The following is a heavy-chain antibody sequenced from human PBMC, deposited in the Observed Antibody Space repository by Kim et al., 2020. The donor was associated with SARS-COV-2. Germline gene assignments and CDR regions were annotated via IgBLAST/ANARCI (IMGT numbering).Heavy chain of an antibody. V-gene: IGHV3-74*01. CDR3: ARDSPMVRGVIHYYGMDV. CDR2: INSDGSST. Sequence: GGSLRLSCAASGFTFSSYWMHWVRQAPGKGLVWVSRINSDGSSTSYADSVKGRFTISRDNAKNTLYLQMNSLRAEDTAVYYCARDSPMVRGVIHYYGMDVWGPGTTGPGSS. CDR1: GFTFSSYW. J-gene: IGHJ6*02. D-gene: IGHD3-10*01.